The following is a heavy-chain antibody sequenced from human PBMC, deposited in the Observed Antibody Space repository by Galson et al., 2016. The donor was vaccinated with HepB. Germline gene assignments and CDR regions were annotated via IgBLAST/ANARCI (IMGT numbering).Heavy chain of an antibody. J-gene: IGHJ5*02. V-gene: IGHV3-9*01. Sequence: SLRLSCAASGFTFENYAMHWVRQVPGKGLEWVSSITWNSGSKGCADSVKGRFTISRDNAKNSLYLQMNSLRPEDTALYYCAKGFYGDFPSWFDPWGQGTLVTVSS. D-gene: IGHD4-17*01. CDR1: GFTFENYA. CDR3: AKGFYGDFPSWFDP. CDR2: ITWNSGSK.